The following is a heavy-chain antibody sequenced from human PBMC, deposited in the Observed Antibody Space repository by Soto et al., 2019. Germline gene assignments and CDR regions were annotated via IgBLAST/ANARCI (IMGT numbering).Heavy chain of an antibody. CDR2: INPKFGDT. D-gene: IGHD3-10*02. V-gene: IGHV1-2*02. CDR3: ARNMEYYYVRGSVNGNGV. Sequence: VRLVQSGAEVKEPGDSVRVSCEASGYTFTAYHIHWVRQAPGQGLEWMGWINPKFGDTGYAQDFQGRVSMTSDMSISTVYMELGRLTSADTAIYYCARNMEYYYVRGSVNGNGVGGQGATVTVFS. CDR1: GYTFTAYH. J-gene: IGHJ6*02.